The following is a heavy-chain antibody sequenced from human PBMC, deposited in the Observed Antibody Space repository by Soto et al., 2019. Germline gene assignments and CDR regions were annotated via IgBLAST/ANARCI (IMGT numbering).Heavy chain of an antibody. CDR2: ISSSSSYI. V-gene: IGHV3-21*01. Sequence: GGSLRLSCAASGFTFSSYSMNWVRQAPGKGLEWVSSISSSSSYIYYADSVKGRFTISRDNAKNSLYLQMNSLRAEDTAVYYCARDPGYSSSWYLDYCYYYGMDVWGQGTTVTVSS. J-gene: IGHJ6*02. D-gene: IGHD6-13*01. CDR3: ARDPGYSSSWYLDYCYYYGMDV. CDR1: GFTFSSYS.